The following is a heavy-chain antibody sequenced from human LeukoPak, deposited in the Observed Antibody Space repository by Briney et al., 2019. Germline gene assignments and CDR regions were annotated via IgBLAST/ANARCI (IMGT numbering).Heavy chain of an antibody. J-gene: IGHJ5*02. CDR3: VRFWSCYSWQGLNWFDP. CDR2: INHSGST. V-gene: IGHV4-34*01. CDR1: GGSFSGYY. Sequence: SETLSLTCAVYGGSFSGYYWSWIRQPPGKGLEWIGEINHSGSTNYNPSLKSRVTISVDTSKNQFSLKLSSVTAADTAVYYCVRFWSCYSWQGLNWFDPWGQGTLVTVSS. D-gene: IGHD3-3*01.